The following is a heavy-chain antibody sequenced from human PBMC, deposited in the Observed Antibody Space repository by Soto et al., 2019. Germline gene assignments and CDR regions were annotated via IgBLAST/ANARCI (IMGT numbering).Heavy chain of an antibody. D-gene: IGHD3-10*01. Sequence: GGSRRLSCAASGFSFRSYYMNWGRQAPGKGLEWVSSISISSSYINYADSVKGRFTISRDNAKNSLYLQMSSLRAEDTAVYYCARVGTYYGSGSPYYSDYWGQGTLVTVSS. J-gene: IGHJ4*02. V-gene: IGHV3-21*01. CDR3: ARVGTYYGSGSPYYSDY. CDR2: ISISSSYI. CDR1: GFSFRSYY.